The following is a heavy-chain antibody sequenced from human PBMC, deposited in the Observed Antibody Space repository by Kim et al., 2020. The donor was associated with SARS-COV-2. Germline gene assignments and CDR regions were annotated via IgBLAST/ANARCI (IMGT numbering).Heavy chain of an antibody. J-gene: IGHJ5*02. V-gene: IGHV4-34*01. D-gene: IGHD3-9*01. CDR3: SRCKSEYFGSGSARSFD. CDR2: ITPTGVT. Sequence: SETLSLTCAVYGRSFSGYYWTWIRQAPGTGLQWIGEITPTGVTNYDPSLRGRVTISVVTSQKQFSLTLRSATAADTAIYYFSRCKSEYFGSGSARSFD. CDR1: GRSFSGYY.